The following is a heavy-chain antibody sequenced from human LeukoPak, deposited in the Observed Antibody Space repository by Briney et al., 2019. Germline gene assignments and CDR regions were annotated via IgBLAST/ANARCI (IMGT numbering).Heavy chain of an antibody. V-gene: IGHV3-23*01. Sequence: GGSLRLSCAASGFTFSSYAMSWVRQAPGKGLEWVSAISGSGGSTYYADSVKGRFTISRDNSKNTLYLQMNSLRAEDTAVYYCAKDGRMIVVASGAFDIWGQGTMVTVSS. CDR3: AKDGRMIVVASGAFDI. CDR2: ISGSGGST. J-gene: IGHJ3*02. CDR1: GFTFSSYA. D-gene: IGHD3-22*01.